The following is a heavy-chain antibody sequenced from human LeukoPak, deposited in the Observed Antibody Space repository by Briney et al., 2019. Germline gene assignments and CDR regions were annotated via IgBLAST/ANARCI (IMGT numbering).Heavy chain of an antibody. CDR1: GGSLSSYY. Sequence: SETLSLTCTVSGGSLSSYYWSWIRQPPGKGLEWIGYIYYSGSTNYNPSLKSRVTISVDTSKNQFSLKLSSVTAADTAVYYCARVPDYDILTGYFDYWGQGTLVTVSS. J-gene: IGHJ4*02. CDR2: IYYSGST. V-gene: IGHV4-59*01. CDR3: ARVPDYDILTGYFDY. D-gene: IGHD3-9*01.